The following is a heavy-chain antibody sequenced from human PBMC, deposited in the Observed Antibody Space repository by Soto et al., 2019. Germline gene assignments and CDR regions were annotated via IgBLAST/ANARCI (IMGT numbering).Heavy chain of an antibody. CDR1: GFTFSNYD. CDR2: ISTAGDT. V-gene: IGHV3-13*04. J-gene: IGHJ4*02. Sequence: GGSLRLSCAASGFTFSNYDMHWVRQATGKGLEWVSGISTAGDTFYSGSVKGRFTISRENVKNSLYLQMNSPRAEDTAVYYCARSHLYYDSSGYPDYWGQGT. CDR3: ARSHLYYDSSGYPDY. D-gene: IGHD3-22*01.